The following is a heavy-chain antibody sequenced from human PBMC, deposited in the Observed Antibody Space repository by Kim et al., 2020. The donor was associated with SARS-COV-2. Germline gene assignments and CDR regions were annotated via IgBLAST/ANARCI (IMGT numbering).Heavy chain of an antibody. V-gene: IGHV4-4*02. Sequence: YNPSLKSRVTISVDKSKNQFSLKLSSVTAADTAVYYCARAKLSGSGYSDWGQGTLVTVSS. CDR3: ARAKLSGSGYSD. J-gene: IGHJ4*02. D-gene: IGHD5-12*01.